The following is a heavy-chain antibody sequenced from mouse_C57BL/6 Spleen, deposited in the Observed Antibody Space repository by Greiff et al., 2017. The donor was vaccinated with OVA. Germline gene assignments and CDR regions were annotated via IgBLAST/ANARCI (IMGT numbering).Heavy chain of an antibody. V-gene: IGHV1-55*01. CDR1: GYTFTSYW. J-gene: IGHJ2*01. CDR2: IYPGSGST. CDR3: ARTGYDYHGYFDY. D-gene: IGHD2-4*01. Sequence: QVQLQQPGAELVKPGASVKMSCKASGYTFTSYWITWVKQRPGQGLEWIGDIYPGSGSTNYNEKFKSKATLTVDTTSSTAYMQLSSLTSEDSAVYYCARTGYDYHGYFDYWGQGTTLTVSS.